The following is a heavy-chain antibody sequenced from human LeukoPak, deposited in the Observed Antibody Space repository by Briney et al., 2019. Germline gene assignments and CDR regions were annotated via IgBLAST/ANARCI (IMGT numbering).Heavy chain of an antibody. V-gene: IGHV1-8*01. CDR3: ARVYYDDLAGNWFDS. D-gene: IGHD3-3*01. CDR2: MNPNSGNT. Sequence: ASVKVSCKASGYTFTSYDINWVRQATGQGLEWMGWMNPNSGNTGYAQKFQGRVTMTRNTSISTAYMELSSLTSEDTAVYYCARVYYDDLAGNWFDSWGQGTLVTVSS. J-gene: IGHJ5*01. CDR1: GYTFTSYD.